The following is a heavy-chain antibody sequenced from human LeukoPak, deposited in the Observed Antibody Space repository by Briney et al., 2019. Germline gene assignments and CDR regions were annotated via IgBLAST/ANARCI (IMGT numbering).Heavy chain of an antibody. J-gene: IGHJ4*02. CDR1: GFSFSDYG. Sequence: GGSLRLSCAASGFSFSDYGMHWVRQAPGKGLEWVAFTRSDGNDKYYADSVKGRFTISRDNSKNTVYLQMNSLRAEDTAVYYCARNIPVTRWGYWGQGTLVTVSS. CDR2: TRSDGNDK. D-gene: IGHD2-21*01. V-gene: IGHV3-30*02. CDR3: ARNIPVTRWGY.